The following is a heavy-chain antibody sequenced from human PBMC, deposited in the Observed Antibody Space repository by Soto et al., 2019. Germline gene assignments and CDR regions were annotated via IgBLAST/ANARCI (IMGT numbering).Heavy chain of an antibody. J-gene: IGHJ6*02. V-gene: IGHV3-33*01. D-gene: IGHD2-15*01. CDR1: GFTFSSYG. CDR3: ARDGPPRLVGDYYYGMDV. CDR2: IWYDGSNK. Sequence: GGSLRLSCAASGFTFSSYGMHWVRQAPGKGLEWVAVIWYDGSNKYYADSVKGRFTISRDNSKNTLYLQMNSLRAEDTAVYYCARDGPPRLVGDYYYGMDVWGQGTTVTVSS.